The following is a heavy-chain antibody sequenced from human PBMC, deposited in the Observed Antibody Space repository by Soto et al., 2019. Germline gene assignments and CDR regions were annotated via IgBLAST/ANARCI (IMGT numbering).Heavy chain of an antibody. CDR3: ARENYGDYLNWFDP. CDR2: IYHSGST. D-gene: IGHD4-17*01. J-gene: IGHJ5*02. Sequence: PSETLSLTCAVSGGSISSGGYSWSWIRQPPGKGLEWIGYIYHSGSTYYNPSLKSRVTISVDRSKNQFSLKPSSVTAADTAVYYCARENYGDYLNWFDPWGQGTLVTVSS. CDR1: GGSISSGGYS. V-gene: IGHV4-30-2*01.